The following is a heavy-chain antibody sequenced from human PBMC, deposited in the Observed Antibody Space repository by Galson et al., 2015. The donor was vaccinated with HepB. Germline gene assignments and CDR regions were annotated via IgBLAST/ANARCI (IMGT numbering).Heavy chain of an antibody. CDR1: HGSINNYY. CDR3: ARHPGRGSVGYAFDL. Sequence: SETLSLTCSVSHGSINNYYWSWIRQSPGNRLEWIGYIYYNGDTTYNPSLGYRVGMSVDTSINQVSLWLTPVTAADTAVYYCARHPGRGSVGYAFDLWGQGTLVTVSA. CDR2: IYYNGDT. D-gene: IGHD5-12*01. J-gene: IGHJ4*02. V-gene: IGHV4-59*08.